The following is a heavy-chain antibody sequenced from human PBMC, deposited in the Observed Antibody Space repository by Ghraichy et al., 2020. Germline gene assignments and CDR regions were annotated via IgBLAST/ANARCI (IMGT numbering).Heavy chain of an antibody. D-gene: IGHD2/OR15-2a*01. J-gene: IGHJ4*02. CDR2: ISRGSGTT. CDR3: AGGGWYFFDY. CDR1: GFTFSRES. Sequence: GESLNISCATTGFTFSRESMTWVRQAPGKGLEWIAYISRGSGTTYYGDSVKGRFTISRDDAKSSLFLQMNSLRDEDTAVYFCAGGGWYFFDYWGRGTLVTVSS. V-gene: IGHV3-48*02.